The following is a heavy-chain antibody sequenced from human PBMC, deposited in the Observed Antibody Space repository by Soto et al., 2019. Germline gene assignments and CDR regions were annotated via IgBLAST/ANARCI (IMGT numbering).Heavy chain of an antibody. CDR2: ITESGGSP. V-gene: IGHV3-23*01. CDR1: KFTFSRYA. J-gene: IGHJ6*02. D-gene: IGHD3-3*01. Sequence: EEQLLESGGGLVQPGGSLRLSCATSKFTFSRYAMTWVRQAPGKGLEWVSSITESGGSPYYASSVKGRVTISRQNASNTVNLQMNALRAEVTARYYCVKDWSGNSFPCLEVWCQGTTVTVSS. CDR3: VKDWSGNSFPCLEV.